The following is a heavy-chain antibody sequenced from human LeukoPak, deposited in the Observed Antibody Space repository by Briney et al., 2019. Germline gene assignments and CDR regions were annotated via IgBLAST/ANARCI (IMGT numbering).Heavy chain of an antibody. Sequence: SETLSLTCTVSGGSIGSYYWSWIRQPAGKGLEWIGRIYTSGSTNYNPSLKSRVTMSVDTSKNQFSLKLSSVTAADTAVYYCARGSYSGSYYFDYWGQGTLVTVSS. D-gene: IGHD1-26*01. J-gene: IGHJ4*02. CDR1: GGSIGSYY. CDR3: ARGSYSGSYYFDY. CDR2: IYTSGST. V-gene: IGHV4-4*07.